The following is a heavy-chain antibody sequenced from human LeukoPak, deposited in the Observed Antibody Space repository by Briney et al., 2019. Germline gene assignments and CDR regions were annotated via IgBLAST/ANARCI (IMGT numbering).Heavy chain of an antibody. Sequence: GGSLILSCAASGFTFSSYAMHWVRQAPGKGLEWVAVISYDGSNKYYADSVKGRFTISRDNSKNTLYLQMNSLRAEDTAVYYCARDTRIGDNLPGYWGQGTLVTVSS. CDR1: GFTFSSYA. D-gene: IGHD3-22*01. V-gene: IGHV3-30*04. CDR3: ARDTRIGDNLPGY. CDR2: ISYDGSNK. J-gene: IGHJ4*02.